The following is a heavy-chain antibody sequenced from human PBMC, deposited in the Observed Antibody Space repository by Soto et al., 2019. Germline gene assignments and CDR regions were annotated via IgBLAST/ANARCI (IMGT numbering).Heavy chain of an antibody. CDR1: GFSLSTSGMC. V-gene: IGHV2-70*01. J-gene: IGHJ6*02. CDR2: IDWDDDK. D-gene: IGHD4-17*01. Sequence: SGPAVNPTQTLTLTCTFSGFSLSTSGMCVSWIRQPPGKALEWLALIDWDDDKYYSTSLKTRLTISKDTSKNQVVLTVTNMDPVDTATYYCARIRRSTLRTYYYYGMDVWGQGTTVTVSS. CDR3: ARIRRSTLRTYYYYGMDV.